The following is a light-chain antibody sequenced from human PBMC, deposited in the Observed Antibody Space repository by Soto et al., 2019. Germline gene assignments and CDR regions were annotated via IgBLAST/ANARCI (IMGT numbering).Light chain of an antibody. CDR1: QNINAW. Sequence: DIQMTQSPSTVSASVGDRVTITCRASQNINAWLAWYQQKPGKAPTLLISDASNLESGVSSRFSGSGYGTEFTLTISSLQPDDSATYYCQQFHTYYTFGQGTKLEIK. J-gene: IGKJ2*01. V-gene: IGKV1-5*01. CDR3: QQFHTYYT. CDR2: DAS.